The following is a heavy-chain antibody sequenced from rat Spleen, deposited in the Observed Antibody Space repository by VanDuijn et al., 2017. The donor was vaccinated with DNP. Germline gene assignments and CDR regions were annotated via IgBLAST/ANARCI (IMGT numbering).Heavy chain of an antibody. CDR3: TTRNWGDY. D-gene: IGHD5-1*01. J-gene: IGHJ2*01. CDR2: ISYDGGST. CDR1: GFTFSNYG. Sequence: EVQLVESGGGLVQPGRSMKLSCAASGFTFSNYGMAWVRQAPKKGLEWVAYISYDGGSTYYRDPVKGRFTISRDNAKSTLYLQMDSLRSEDTATYYCTTRNWGDYWGQGVMVTVSS. V-gene: IGHV5-20*01.